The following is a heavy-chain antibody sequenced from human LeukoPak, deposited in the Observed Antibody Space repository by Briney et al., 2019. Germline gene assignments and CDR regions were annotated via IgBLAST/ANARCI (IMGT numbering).Heavy chain of an antibody. V-gene: IGHV3-66*01. J-gene: IGHJ4*02. Sequence: TGGSLRLSCAASEFSVGSNYMTWVRQAPGKGLEWVSLIYSGGSTYYADSVKGRFTISRDNSKNTLYLQMNSLRAEDTAVYYCASYSYGRPYYFDYWGQGTLVTVSS. CDR3: ASYSYGRPYYFDY. CDR2: IYSGGST. D-gene: IGHD5-18*01. CDR1: EFSVGSNY.